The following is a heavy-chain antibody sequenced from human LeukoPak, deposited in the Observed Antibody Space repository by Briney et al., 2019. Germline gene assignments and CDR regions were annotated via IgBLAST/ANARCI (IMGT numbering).Heavy chain of an antibody. CDR3: ARDGPLWFGEFHLDY. J-gene: IGHJ4*02. V-gene: IGHV1-3*01. CDR1: GYTFTSYA. D-gene: IGHD3-10*01. CDR2: INAGNGNT. Sequence: ASVKVSCKASGYTFTSYAMHWVRQAPGQRLEWMRWINAGNGNTKYSQKFQGRVTITRDTSASTAYMELSSLRSEDTAVYYCARDGPLWFGEFHLDYWGQGTLVTVSS.